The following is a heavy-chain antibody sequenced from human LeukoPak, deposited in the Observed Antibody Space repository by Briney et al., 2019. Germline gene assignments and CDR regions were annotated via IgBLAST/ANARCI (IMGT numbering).Heavy chain of an antibody. D-gene: IGHD1-26*01. CDR2: ISSSSSTI. V-gene: IGHV3-48*04. J-gene: IGHJ4*02. CDR3: ARGAVGATRGRFDY. CDR1: GFTFGSYS. Sequence: GGSLRLSCAASGFTFGSYSMNWVRQAPGKGLEWVSYISSSSSTIFYADSVKGRFTISRDNAKNSLYLQMNSLRAEDTAVYYCARGAVGATRGRFDYWGQGTLVTVSS.